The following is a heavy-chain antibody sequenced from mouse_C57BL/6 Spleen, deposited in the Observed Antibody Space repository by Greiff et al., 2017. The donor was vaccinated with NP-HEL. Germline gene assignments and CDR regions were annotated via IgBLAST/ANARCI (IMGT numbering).Heavy chain of an antibody. CDR1: GYAFSSSW. CDR3: ASTTTVVARYFDV. Sequence: VQLQQSGPELVKPGASVKISCKASGYAFSSSWMNWVKQRPGKGLEWIGRIYPGDGDTNYNGKFKGKATLTADKSSSTAYMKLSSLTSEDSAVYFCASTTTVVARYFDVWGTGTTVTVAS. D-gene: IGHD1-1*01. V-gene: IGHV1-82*01. J-gene: IGHJ1*03. CDR2: IYPGDGDT.